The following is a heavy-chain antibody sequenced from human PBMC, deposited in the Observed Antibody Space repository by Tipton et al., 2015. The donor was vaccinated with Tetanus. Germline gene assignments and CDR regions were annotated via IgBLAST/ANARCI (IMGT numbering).Heavy chain of an antibody. CDR3: ARDLSYYDYIWGGDLDRYFDL. D-gene: IGHD3-16*01. CDR2: FSTYRKTI. V-gene: IGHV3-48*02. Sequence: SLRLSCAGSGFNFHSYSMNWVRQAPGKGLEWIACFSTYRKTIYYADAVKGRFTISRDNAKNTLFLQMGSLTDEDTAVYYCARDLSYYDYIWGGDLDRYFDLWGRGTLVTVSS. J-gene: IGHJ2*01. CDR1: GFNFHSYS.